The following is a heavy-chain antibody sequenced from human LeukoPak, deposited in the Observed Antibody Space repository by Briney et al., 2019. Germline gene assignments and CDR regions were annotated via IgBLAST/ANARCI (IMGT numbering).Heavy chain of an antibody. CDR3: ARDDLVGGGNNWFDP. V-gene: IGHV4-4*07. Sequence: PSETLSLTCTVSGVSLSRYYWTWIRQPAGKGLDWIGRISTSGSTNYNPPLKSRVTMSVDTSKNQFSLKLSSVTAADTALYYCARDDLVGGGNNWFDPWGQGALVTVSS. CDR2: ISTSGST. CDR1: GVSLSRYY. J-gene: IGHJ5*02. D-gene: IGHD3-10*01.